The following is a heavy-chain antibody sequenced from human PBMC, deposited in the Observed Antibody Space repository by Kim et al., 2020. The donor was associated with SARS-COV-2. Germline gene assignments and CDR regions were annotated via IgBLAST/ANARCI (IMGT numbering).Heavy chain of an antibody. J-gene: IGHJ4*02. CDR1: GGSISSSSYY. Sequence: SETLSLTCTVSGGSISSSSYYWGWIRQPPGKGLEWIGSIYYSGSTYYNPSLKSRVTISVDTSKNQFSLKLSSMTAADTAVYYCARRGYSYGFGGRGGWYFDSWGQGTLVTVSS. V-gene: IGHV4-39*01. CDR2: IYYSGST. D-gene: IGHD5-18*01. CDR3: ARRGYSYGFGGRGGWYFDS.